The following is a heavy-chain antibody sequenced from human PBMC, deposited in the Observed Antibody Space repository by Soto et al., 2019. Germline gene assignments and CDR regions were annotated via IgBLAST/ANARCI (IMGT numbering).Heavy chain of an antibody. V-gene: IGHV4-4*02. CDR3: AVDYYDSSGYYFGYFDY. CDR2: IYHSGST. Sequence: PSENLSLTCAVSGGSISSSNWWSWVRQPPGKGLEWIGEIYHSGSTNYNPSLKSRVTISVDKSKNQFCLKLSSVTAADTAVYYCAVDYYDSSGYYFGYFDYWGQGTLVTVSS. CDR1: GGSISSSNW. D-gene: IGHD3-22*01. J-gene: IGHJ4*02.